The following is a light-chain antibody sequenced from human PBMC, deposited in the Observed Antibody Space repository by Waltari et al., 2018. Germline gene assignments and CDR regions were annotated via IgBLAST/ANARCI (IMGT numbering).Light chain of an antibody. J-gene: IGLJ3*02. CDR1: SSDVGRYNS. CDR3: RSHTSSSTQL. V-gene: IGLV2-14*03. CDR2: DVS. Sequence: QSALTQPASVSGSPGKSITISCPGASSDVGRYNSVSWYQQYPGTAPKLIVYDVSNRPPGVSNRFSGSKPGHTASLTISWLQAEHGADYHCRSHTSSSTQLFGGGTLLTAL.